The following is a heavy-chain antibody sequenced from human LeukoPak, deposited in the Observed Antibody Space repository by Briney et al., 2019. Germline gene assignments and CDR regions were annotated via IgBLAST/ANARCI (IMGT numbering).Heavy chain of an antibody. CDR1: GFTASSNY. D-gene: IGHD6-19*01. CDR3: ASSLAVAWYYFDY. J-gene: IGHJ4*02. CDR2: IYSGGST. Sequence: GSLRLSCAASGFTASSNYMSWVRHAPGKGLEWVSVIYSGGSTYYADSVKGRFTISRDNSKNTLYLQMNSLRAEDTAVYYCASSLAVAWYYFDYWGQGTLVTVSS. V-gene: IGHV3-66*01.